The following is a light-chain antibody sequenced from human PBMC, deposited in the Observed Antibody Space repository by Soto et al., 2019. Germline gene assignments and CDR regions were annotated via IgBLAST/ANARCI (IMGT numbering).Light chain of an antibody. CDR1: SSDAGGYNY. CDR2: DVS. V-gene: IGLV2-14*01. Sequence: QSALTQPASVSGSPGQSITISCTGTSSDAGGYNYVSWYQQHPGKAPKLMIYDVSNRPSGVSNRFSGSKSGNTASLTISGILAGDEADYYCSSYTSSSTVVFGGGTKVTVL. CDR3: SSYTSSSTVV. J-gene: IGLJ2*01.